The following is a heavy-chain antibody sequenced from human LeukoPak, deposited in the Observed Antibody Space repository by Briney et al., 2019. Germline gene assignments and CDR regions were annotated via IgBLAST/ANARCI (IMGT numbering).Heavy chain of an antibody. CDR3: ARIRQRGTKYYFDY. J-gene: IGHJ4*02. D-gene: IGHD1-7*01. Sequence: PGGSLRLSCAASGFTFSSYSMSWVRQAPGKGLEWVANVKRDGSEKYYVVSVKGRFTISRDNAKNSLYLQMSSLRAEDTAVYYCARIRQRGTKYYFDYWGQGTLVTVSS. CDR2: VKRDGSEK. V-gene: IGHV3-7*03. CDR1: GFTFSSYS.